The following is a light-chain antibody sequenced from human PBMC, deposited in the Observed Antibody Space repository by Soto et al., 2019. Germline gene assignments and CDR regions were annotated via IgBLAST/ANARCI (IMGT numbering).Light chain of an antibody. CDR3: QQYTVWPFT. CDR1: QNINTN. Sequence: VMTQSPATLSLSPGERATLSCRASQNINTNLAWYQQSHGRAPRLFIYHTSTRATGITERFSGSGSGTEFTLTISSLQSEDFALYYCQQYTVWPFTFGGGTKVDI. J-gene: IGKJ4*01. CDR2: HTS. V-gene: IGKV3-15*01.